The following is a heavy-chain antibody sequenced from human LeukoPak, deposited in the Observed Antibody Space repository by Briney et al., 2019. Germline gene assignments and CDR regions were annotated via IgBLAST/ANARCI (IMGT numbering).Heavy chain of an antibody. CDR2: IYSGGNT. J-gene: IGHJ4*02. D-gene: IGHD4-17*01. Sequence: PGGSLRLSCRVSGFTVSSNSTSWVRQAPGKGLEWISFIYSGGNTHYSDSVKGRFTISRDNSKNTLYLQMNSLRAEDTAVYYCARRAGEYSHPYDYWGQGTLVTVSS. CDR3: ARRAGEYSHPYDY. CDR1: GFTVSSNS. V-gene: IGHV3-53*01.